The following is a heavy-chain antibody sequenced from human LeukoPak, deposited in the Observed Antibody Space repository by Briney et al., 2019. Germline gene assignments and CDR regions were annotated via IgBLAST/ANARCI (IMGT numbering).Heavy chain of an antibody. V-gene: IGHV4-59*01. Sequence: PETLSLTCTVSGGSISSYYWNWIRQPPGKGLEWIGYIYYSGSTNYNPSLKSRVTISVDTSKNQFSLKLSSVTAADTAVYYCARDRSGYYWFDYWGQGTLVTVSS. J-gene: IGHJ4*02. D-gene: IGHD3-22*01. CDR2: IYYSGST. CDR3: ARDRSGYYWFDY. CDR1: GGSISSYY.